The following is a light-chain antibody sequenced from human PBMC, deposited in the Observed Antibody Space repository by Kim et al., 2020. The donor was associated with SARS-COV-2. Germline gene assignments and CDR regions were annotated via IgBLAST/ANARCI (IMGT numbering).Light chain of an antibody. Sequence: DIQMTQSPSSLSASVGDRVTITCRASQDIRKYLAWYQQKPGEAPKSLIYAASSLQSGVPTRFSGSGSGTDFTLTISSLQPEDFATYYCQQNITYPLTFGGGTKVDIK. CDR1: QDIRKY. V-gene: IGKV1-16*01. J-gene: IGKJ4*01. CDR3: QQNITYPLT. CDR2: AAS.